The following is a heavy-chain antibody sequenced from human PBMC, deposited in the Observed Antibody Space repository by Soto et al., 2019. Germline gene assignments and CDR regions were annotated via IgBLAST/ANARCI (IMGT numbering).Heavy chain of an antibody. J-gene: IGHJ6*02. CDR3: ARDLVMRGNTYYYGMDV. D-gene: IGHD1-26*01. CDR1: GGTFNSFA. V-gene: IGHV1-69*12. CDR2: IIPWFASP. Sequence: QVLLVQSGAEVKKPGSSMKVSCKTSGGTFNSFAISWVRLVPGQGLGWMGVIIPWFASPTSAQTLQGRVSITADESTTAAYMELSSLRSEDTAVHYCARDLVMRGNTYYYGMDVWGQGTTVTVSS.